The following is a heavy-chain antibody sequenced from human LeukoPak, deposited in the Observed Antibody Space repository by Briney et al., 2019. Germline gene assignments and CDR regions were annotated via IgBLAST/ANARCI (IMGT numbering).Heavy chain of an antibody. Sequence: SQTLSLTCTVSGGSISSGGYYWSWIRQHPGKGLEWIGYIYYSGSTHYNPSLKSQVTISVDTSKNQFSLKLSSVTAADTAVYYCARGPSNYGCFDPWGQGTLVTVSS. D-gene: IGHD4-11*01. CDR1: GGSISSGGYY. J-gene: IGHJ5*02. CDR3: ARGPSNYGCFDP. CDR2: IYYSGST. V-gene: IGHV4-31*01.